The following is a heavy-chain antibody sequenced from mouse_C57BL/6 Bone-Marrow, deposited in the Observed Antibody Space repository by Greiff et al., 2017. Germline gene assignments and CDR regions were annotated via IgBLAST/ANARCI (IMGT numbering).Heavy chain of an antibody. CDR2: IDPENGDT. Sequence: EVQLQQSGAELVRPGASVKLSCTASGFNIKDDYMHWVKQRPEQGLEWIVWIDPENGDTEYASKFPGKATITAATSSTTAYLQLSSLTSEDTAVYYCTHPLHYYGGPWFAYWGQGTLVTVSA. D-gene: IGHD1-2*01. J-gene: IGHJ3*01. V-gene: IGHV14-4*01. CDR1: GFNIKDDY. CDR3: THPLHYYGGPWFAY.